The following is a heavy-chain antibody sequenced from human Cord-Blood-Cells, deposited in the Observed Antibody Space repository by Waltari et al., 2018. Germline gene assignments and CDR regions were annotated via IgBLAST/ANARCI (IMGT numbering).Heavy chain of an antibody. Sequence: QVQLQESGPGLVKPSKTLSLTCTVSGGPITSGGCYWSWIRQHAGKGLEWIGYIYYSGSTYYNPSLKSRVTISVDTSKNQCSLKLSSVTAADTAVYYCARGGSYLSWFDPWGQGTLVTVSS. CDR3: ARGGSYLSWFDP. V-gene: IGHV4-31*03. CDR2: IYYSGST. CDR1: GGPITSGGCY. D-gene: IGHD1-26*01. J-gene: IGHJ5*02.